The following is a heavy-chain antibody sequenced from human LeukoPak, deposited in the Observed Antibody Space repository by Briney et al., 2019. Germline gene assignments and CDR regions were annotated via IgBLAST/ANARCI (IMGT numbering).Heavy chain of an antibody. J-gene: IGHJ1*01. CDR3: ARGDSSGTTEYFQH. D-gene: IGHD3-22*01. CDR2: MYPGDSDT. V-gene: IGHV5-51*01. CDR1: GYTFTDYW. Sequence: GESLKISCKGSGYTFTDYWIGWVRQMPGKGPEWMGIMYPGDSDTRYSPSFQGQVTISADKSITTAYLQWSSLKASDTAIYYCARGDSSGTTEYFQHWGQGTLVTVSS.